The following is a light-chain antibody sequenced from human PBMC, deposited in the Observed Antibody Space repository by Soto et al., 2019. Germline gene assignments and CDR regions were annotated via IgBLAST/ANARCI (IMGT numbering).Light chain of an antibody. CDR1: HSVSSN. J-gene: IGKJ5*01. V-gene: IGKV3-15*01. CDR2: GAS. CDR3: QQHNQGPIT. Sequence: SHSVSSNFARYQQKXGQAPRLLIYGASXRANGIPARFSGSRSGTEFTLTINSLQSEDSAVYYCQQHNQGPITFGQVTRMEIK.